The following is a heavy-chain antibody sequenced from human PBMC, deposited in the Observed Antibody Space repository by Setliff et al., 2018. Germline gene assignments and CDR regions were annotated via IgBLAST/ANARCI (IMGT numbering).Heavy chain of an antibody. CDR3: VREKFYYDGSGYYFDY. CDR2: TIPMFGSA. J-gene: IGHJ4*02. Sequence: SVKVSCKASGYTFTSYGVSWVRQAPGQGLEWMGGTIPMFGSASYAQKFQGRVAIITDEFTGTAYMELSSLGSEDTAVYYCVREKFYYDGSGYYFDYWGQGTLVTVSS. D-gene: IGHD3-22*01. CDR1: GYTFTSYG. V-gene: IGHV1-69*05.